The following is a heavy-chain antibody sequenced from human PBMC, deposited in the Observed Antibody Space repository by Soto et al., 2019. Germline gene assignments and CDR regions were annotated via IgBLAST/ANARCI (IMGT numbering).Heavy chain of an antibody. CDR3: AKVIPGAPLDY. Sequence: GGSLRLSCAASGFTFSSYGMHWVRQAPGKGLEWVAVISYDGSNKYYADSVKGRFTISRDNSKNTLYLQMNSLRAEDTAVYYCAKVIPGAPLDYWGQGTLVTVSS. D-gene: IGHD2-21*01. CDR2: ISYDGSNK. V-gene: IGHV3-30*18. J-gene: IGHJ4*02. CDR1: GFTFSSYG.